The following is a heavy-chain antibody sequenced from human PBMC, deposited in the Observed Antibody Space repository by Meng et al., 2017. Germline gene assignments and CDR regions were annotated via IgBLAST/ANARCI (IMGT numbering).Heavy chain of an antibody. CDR3: ARDGVGATEGYFDY. J-gene: IGHJ4*02. V-gene: IGHV1-69*06. D-gene: IGHD1-26*01. Sequence: HVRGVRAGAWWANPGSAGKVPGRRSGVTFNRYSISWVRQAPGQGLEWMGGIIPIFGTANYAQKFQGRVTITADKSTSTAYMELSSLRSEDTAVYYCARDGVGATEGYFDYWGQGTLVTVSS. CDR2: IIPIFGTA. CDR1: GVTFNRYS.